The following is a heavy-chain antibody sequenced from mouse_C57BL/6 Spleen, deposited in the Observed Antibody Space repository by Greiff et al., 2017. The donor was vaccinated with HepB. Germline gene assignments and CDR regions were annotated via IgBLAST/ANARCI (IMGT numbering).Heavy chain of an antibody. J-gene: IGHJ4*01. Sequence: QVQLQQSGAELVMPGASVKLSCKASGYTFTSYWMHWVKQRPGQGLEWIGEIDPSDSYTNYNQKFKGKSTLTVDKSSSTAYMQLSSLTSEDSAVYYCARGGQLRPYCAVDYWGQGASVTVSS. CDR1: GYTFTSYW. CDR3: ARGGQLRPYCAVDY. CDR2: IDPSDSYT. V-gene: IGHV1-69*01. D-gene: IGHD3-2*02.